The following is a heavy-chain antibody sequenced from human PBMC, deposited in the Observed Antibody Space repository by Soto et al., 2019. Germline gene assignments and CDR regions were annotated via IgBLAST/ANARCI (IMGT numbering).Heavy chain of an antibody. J-gene: IGHJ4*02. V-gene: IGHV1-3*01. D-gene: IGHD3-16*02. Sequence: QVQFVQSGAEGEKPGASVKVSCKASGYSFNTYALHWVCQAPGQRLEWMGWINAANGNTMYSQKFQGRVSITRDTSASTVYMELSGLRSEDTAVYYCTRSAVRPSGGLIGHFDYWGQGTLVTVSS. CDR1: GYSFNTYA. CDR2: INAANGNT. CDR3: TRSAVRPSGGLIGHFDY.